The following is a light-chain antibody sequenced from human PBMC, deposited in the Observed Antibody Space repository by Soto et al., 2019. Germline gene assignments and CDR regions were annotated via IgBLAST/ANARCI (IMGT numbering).Light chain of an antibody. CDR1: SNDVGGYNY. J-gene: IGLJ1*01. CDR2: DVT. CDR3: CSYAGSSTPLI. V-gene: IGLV2-14*03. Sequence: QSVLTQPASVSGSPGQSITISCTGTSNDVGGYNYVSWYQHHPGKAPKLIICDVTDRPSGISYRFSASKSGNTASLTISGLQAEDEADYYCCSYAGSSTPLIFGTGTKVTVL.